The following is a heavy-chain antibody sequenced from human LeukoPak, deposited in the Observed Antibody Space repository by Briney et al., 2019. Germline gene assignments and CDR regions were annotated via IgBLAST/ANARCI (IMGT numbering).Heavy chain of an antibody. V-gene: IGHV4-34*01. CDR2: INHSGST. CDR1: GGSFSGYY. Sequence: SETLSLTCAVYGGSFSGYYWSWIRQPPGKGLEWIGEINHSGSTNYNPSLKSRVTISVDTSKNQFSLTMSSVTAADTAMYYCARLRRPGGRKGDAFDIWGQGTLVTVSS. CDR3: ARLRRPGGRKGDAFDI. J-gene: IGHJ3*02. D-gene: IGHD1-26*01.